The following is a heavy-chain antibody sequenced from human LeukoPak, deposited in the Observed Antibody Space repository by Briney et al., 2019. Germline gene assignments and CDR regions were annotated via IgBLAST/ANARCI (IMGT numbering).Heavy chain of an antibody. CDR3: ARDGPVAGVELDQ. J-gene: IGHJ4*02. V-gene: IGHV3-20*04. CDR2: ITWNGGIT. CDR1: GFPFDNYG. Sequence: GGSLRLSCAASGFPFDNYGMAWVRQAPGKGLEWVSGITWNGGITAYADSVKGRFTISRDNAENSLYLLMNSLRAEDTALYYCARDGPVAGVELDQWGQGTLVTVSS. D-gene: IGHD6-19*01.